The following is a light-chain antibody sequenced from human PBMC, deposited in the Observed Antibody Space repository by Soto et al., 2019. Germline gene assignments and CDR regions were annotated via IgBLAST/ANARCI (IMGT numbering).Light chain of an antibody. V-gene: IGLV7-46*01. CDR3: LLAYSGDWV. CDR2: DTS. Sequence: QAVVTQEPSLTVSPGGTVTLTCGSSTGAVTSGQYPYWFQQKPDQAPRTLIYDTSNKHSWTPARFSGSLLGGKGALTLSGAQPEDEADYYCLLAYSGDWVFGAGTKLTVL. J-gene: IGLJ3*02. CDR1: TGAVTSGQY.